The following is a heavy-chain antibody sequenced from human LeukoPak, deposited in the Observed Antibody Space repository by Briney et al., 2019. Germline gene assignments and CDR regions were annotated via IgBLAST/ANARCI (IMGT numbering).Heavy chain of an antibody. CDR3: ARQQLSQLYYFDN. J-gene: IGHJ4*02. V-gene: IGHV4-59*11. CDR2: IYYTGST. D-gene: IGHD6-13*01. Sequence: SETLSLTRTVTGGSISSHYWSWIRQPPGKGLEWIGYIYYTGSTNYNPSLKSRVTISVDTSKNQFSLKLSSVTAADTAVYYCARQQLSQLYYFDNWGQGTLVTVSS. CDR1: GGSISSHY.